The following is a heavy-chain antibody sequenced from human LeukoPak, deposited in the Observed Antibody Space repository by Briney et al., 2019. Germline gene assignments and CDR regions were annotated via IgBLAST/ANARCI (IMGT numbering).Heavy chain of an antibody. CDR2: IYYSGST. Sequence: SETLSLTCTVSGGSISSSSYYWGWIRQPPGKGLEWIGSIYYSGSTYYNPSLKSRVTISVDTSKNQFSLKLNSVTAADTAVYYCARVPGVEMATMGWFDPWGQGTLVTVSS. V-gene: IGHV4-39*07. CDR3: ARVPGVEMATMGWFDP. D-gene: IGHD5-24*01. CDR1: GGSISSSSYY. J-gene: IGHJ5*02.